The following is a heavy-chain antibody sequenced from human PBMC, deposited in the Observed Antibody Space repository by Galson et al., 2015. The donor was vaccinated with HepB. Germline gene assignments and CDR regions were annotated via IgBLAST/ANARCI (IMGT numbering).Heavy chain of an antibody. Sequence: SVKVSCKVSGYTLTELSMHWVRQAPGKGLEWMGGFDPEDGETIYAQKFQGRVTMTEDTSTDTAYMELSSLRSEDTAVYHCVATRLSYYYYGMDVWGQGTTVTVSS. D-gene: IGHD5-12*01. CDR2: FDPEDGET. CDR1: GYTLTELS. V-gene: IGHV1-24*01. CDR3: VATRLSYYYYGMDV. J-gene: IGHJ6*02.